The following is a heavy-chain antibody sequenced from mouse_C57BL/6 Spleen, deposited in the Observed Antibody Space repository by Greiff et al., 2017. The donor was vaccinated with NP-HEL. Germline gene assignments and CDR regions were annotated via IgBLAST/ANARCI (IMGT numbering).Heavy chain of an antibody. V-gene: IGHV1-59*01. CDR2: IDPSDSYT. CDR3: AGGLTGTWYLDV. J-gene: IGHJ1*03. Sequence: QVQLQQPGAELVRPGTSVKLSCKASGYTFTSYWMHWVKQRPGQGLEWIGVIDPSDSYTNYNQKFKGKATLTVDTSSSTAYMQLSSLTSEDSAVYYCAGGLTGTWYLDVWGTGTTVTVSS. CDR1: GYTFTSYW. D-gene: IGHD4-1*01.